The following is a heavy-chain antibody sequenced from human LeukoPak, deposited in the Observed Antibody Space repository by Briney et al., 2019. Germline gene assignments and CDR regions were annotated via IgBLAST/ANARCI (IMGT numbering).Heavy chain of an antibody. CDR1: GFTFSSYS. V-gene: IGHV3-21*04. Sequence: PGGSLRLSCAASGFTFSSYSMDWVRQAPGKGLEWVSSISSSSSYIYYADSVKGRFTISRDNAKNSLYLQMNSLRAEDTALYYCAKDIDGGSYRLGLDYWGQGTLVTVSS. D-gene: IGHD1-26*01. J-gene: IGHJ4*02. CDR3: AKDIDGGSYRLGLDY. CDR2: ISSSSSYI.